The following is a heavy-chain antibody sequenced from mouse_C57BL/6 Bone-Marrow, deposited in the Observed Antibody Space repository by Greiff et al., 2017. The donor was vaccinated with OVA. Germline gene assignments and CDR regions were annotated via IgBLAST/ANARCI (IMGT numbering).Heavy chain of an antibody. D-gene: IGHD1-1*01. V-gene: IGHV5-6*01. Sequence: EVKVVESGGDLVKPGGSLKLSCAASGFTFSSYGMSWVRQTPDKRLEWVATISSGGSYTYYPDSVKGRFTISRDNAKNTLYLQMSSLKSEDTAMYYCARPITTVVAPYYFDYWGQGTTLTVSS. CDR2: ISSGGSYT. J-gene: IGHJ2*01. CDR3: ARPITTVVAPYYFDY. CDR1: GFTFSSYG.